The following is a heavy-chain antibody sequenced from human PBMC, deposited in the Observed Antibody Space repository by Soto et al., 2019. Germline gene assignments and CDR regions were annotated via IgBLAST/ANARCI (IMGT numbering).Heavy chain of an antibody. CDR3: AKDKVCSGGSCYYDY. V-gene: IGHV3-23*01. J-gene: IGHJ4*02. Sequence: GGALRLSCAASGFTFSSYTMTWVRQAPGKGLEWVSAINGGGGSTYYADSVKGRFTISRDNSKDTLYLQMNSLRAEDTAVYYCAKDKVCSGGSCYYDYWGQGTLVTVSS. CDR2: INGGGGST. CDR1: GFTFSSYT. D-gene: IGHD2-15*01.